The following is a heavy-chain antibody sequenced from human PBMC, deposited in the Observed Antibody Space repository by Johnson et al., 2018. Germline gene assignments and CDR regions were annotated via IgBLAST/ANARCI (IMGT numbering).Heavy chain of an antibody. CDR3: AREKDISGRAGIFPI. D-gene: IGHD6-19*01. CDR2: ISHDEITK. V-gene: IGHV3-30*03. J-gene: IGHJ3*02. Sequence: QVQLVQSGGGVVQPGTSLRLSCGVSGVTLSTSIIHWVRQAPGKGLEWVALISHDEITKSYGASAKDRFTLSRDTSKNTGYLQMNSLRVQDTAVYYFAREKDISGRAGIFPIWGQGTMVTVSP. CDR1: GVTLSTSI.